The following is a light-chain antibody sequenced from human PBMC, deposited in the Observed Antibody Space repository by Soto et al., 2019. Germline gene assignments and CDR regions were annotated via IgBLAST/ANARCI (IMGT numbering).Light chain of an antibody. Sequence: DIQMSQSPSSLSASVGYSFTITCRASQSIRSYLNWYQQQPGKAPKILIYHASSLETGVPSRFSGSGSGTEFTLTISSLQPDDFATYYCQHYNSYGTFGQGTKVDIK. J-gene: IGKJ1*01. CDR3: QHYNSYGT. V-gene: IGKV1-5*01. CDR1: QSIRSY. CDR2: HAS.